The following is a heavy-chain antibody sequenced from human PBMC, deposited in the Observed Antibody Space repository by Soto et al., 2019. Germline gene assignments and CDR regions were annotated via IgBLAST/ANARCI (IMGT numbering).Heavy chain of an antibody. D-gene: IGHD3-22*01. Sequence: GGSLRLSCEASGFTFSNYGMNWVRQAPGKGLEWVSYISGSGRTIYYADSVKGRFTISRDSAKKSLFLQMNSLSAEDTALYYCARGDDNSGYYYAFDSWGQGTPVTVSS. CDR3: ARGDDNSGYYYAFDS. CDR1: GFTFSNYG. V-gene: IGHV3-48*03. CDR2: ISGSGRTI. J-gene: IGHJ4*02.